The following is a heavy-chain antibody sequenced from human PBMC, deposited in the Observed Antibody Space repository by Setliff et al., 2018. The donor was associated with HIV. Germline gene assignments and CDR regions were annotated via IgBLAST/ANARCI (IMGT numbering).Heavy chain of an antibody. CDR3: ARAPLEYSGYDYLRYFDY. J-gene: IGHJ4*02. D-gene: IGHD5-12*01. CDR1: GGSISSYY. V-gene: IGHV4-59*08. Sequence: SETLSLTCTVSGGSISSYYWSWIRQPPGKEPEWIGYIYYTGSNNYNPSLKSRVTISVDRSKNQFSLKLSSVTAADTAVYYCARAPLEYSGYDYLRYFDYWGQGTLVTVSS. CDR2: IYYTGSN.